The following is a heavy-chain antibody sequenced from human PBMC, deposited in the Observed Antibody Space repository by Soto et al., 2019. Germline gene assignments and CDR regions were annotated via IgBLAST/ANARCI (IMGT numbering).Heavy chain of an antibody. CDR3: ARDEFMVRGVIRYNWFDP. CDR2: IYYSGST. D-gene: IGHD3-10*01. CDR1: GGSISSYY. V-gene: IGHV4-59*01. J-gene: IGHJ5*02. Sequence: SETLSLTCTVSGGSISSYYWSWIRQPPGKGLEWIGYIYYSGSTNYNPSLKSRVTISVDTSKNQFSLKLSSVTAADTAVYYCARDEFMVRGVIRYNWFDPWGQGTLVTVSS.